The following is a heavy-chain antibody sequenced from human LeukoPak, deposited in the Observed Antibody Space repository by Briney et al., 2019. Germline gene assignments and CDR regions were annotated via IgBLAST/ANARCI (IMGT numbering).Heavy chain of an antibody. J-gene: IGHJ4*02. CDR1: GFTVSSNY. V-gene: IGHV3-66*02. Sequence: PGGSLRLSCAASGFTVSSNYMSWVRQAPGKGLEWVSVIYSGGSTYYADSVKGRFTISRDNSKNTLYLQMNSLRAEDTAVYYCARDSPSRGWPLDYWGQGTLVTV. CDR2: IYSGGST. D-gene: IGHD6-19*01. CDR3: ARDSPSRGWPLDY.